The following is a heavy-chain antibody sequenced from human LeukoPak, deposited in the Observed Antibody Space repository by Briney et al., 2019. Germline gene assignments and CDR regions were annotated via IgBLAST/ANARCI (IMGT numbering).Heavy chain of an antibody. Sequence: ASVKVSCKASGGTFTGYAISWVRQAPGQGLEWMGGIIPSFGTANYAQKFQGRVTITTDESTSTAYMELSSLRSEDTAVYSCARQSYDYVWGSYRSYFDFWGQGTLVTVFS. CDR3: ARQSYDYVWGSYRSYFDF. V-gene: IGHV1-69*05. CDR2: IIPSFGTA. J-gene: IGHJ4*02. CDR1: GGTFTGYA. D-gene: IGHD3-16*02.